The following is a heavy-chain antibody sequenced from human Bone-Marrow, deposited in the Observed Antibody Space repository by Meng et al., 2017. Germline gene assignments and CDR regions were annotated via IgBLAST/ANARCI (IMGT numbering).Heavy chain of an antibody. D-gene: IGHD3-22*01. J-gene: IGHJ4*02. CDR3: ARAGYDSSGYYPQPFDY. Sequence: QVQLVQSGAEVKKPGASVKVSCKASGYTLTSYAMHWVRQAPGQRLEWRGWINAGNGNTKYSQRFQGRVTITRDTSASTAYMELSSLRSEDTTVYYCARAGYDSSGYYPQPFDYWGQGTLVTVSS. CDR1: GYTLTSYA. CDR2: INAGNGNT. V-gene: IGHV1-3*01.